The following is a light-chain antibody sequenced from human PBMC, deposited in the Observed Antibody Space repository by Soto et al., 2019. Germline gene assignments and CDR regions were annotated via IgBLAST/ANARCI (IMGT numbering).Light chain of an antibody. J-gene: IGLJ2*01. Sequence: QPVLTQPPSVSAAPGQKVTISCSGSSSNIGNNYVSWYQQLPGTAPKLLIYDNNKRPSGIPDRFSGSKSGTSATLGITGLQTGDEADYYCGTWDSSLNVGVFGGGTQLTVL. CDR3: GTWDSSLNVGV. CDR1: SSNIGNNY. V-gene: IGLV1-51*01. CDR2: DNN.